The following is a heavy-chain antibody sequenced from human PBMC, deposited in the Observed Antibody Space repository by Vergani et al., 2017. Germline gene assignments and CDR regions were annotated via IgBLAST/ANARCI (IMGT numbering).Heavy chain of an antibody. CDR1: GDSVISTDYH. CDR2: MDYSGST. D-gene: IGHD2-15*01. V-gene: IGHV4-39*01. Sequence: QVQLQESGPGLVKPSETLSLTCTVSGDSVISTDYHWGWLRQPPGKGLGWIGSMDYSGSTSYNPSLESRISISFETPKNQFSLRLTSVTAADTAVYYCASKRGACRAAYCHSYDFWGPGTLVGVSS. CDR3: ASKRGACRAAYCHSYDF. J-gene: IGHJ4*02.